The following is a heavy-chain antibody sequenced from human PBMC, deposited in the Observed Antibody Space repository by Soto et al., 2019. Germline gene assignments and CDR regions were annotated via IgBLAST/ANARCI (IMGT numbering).Heavy chain of an antibody. J-gene: IGHJ4*02. D-gene: IGHD3-22*01. CDR1: GFSLSNPRMG. Sequence: GSGPTLVNPTETLTLTCTVSGFSLSNPRMGVSWIRQPPGKALEWLAHIFSNDEKSYSTSLKSRLTISRDTSKSQVVLTMTNMDPVDTATYYSARIQRISMIVVSKPYFDYWGQGALVTVSS. CDR2: IFSNDEK. V-gene: IGHV2-26*01. CDR3: ARIQRISMIVVSKPYFDY.